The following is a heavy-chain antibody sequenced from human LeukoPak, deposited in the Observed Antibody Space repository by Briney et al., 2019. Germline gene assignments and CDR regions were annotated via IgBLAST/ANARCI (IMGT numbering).Heavy chain of an antibody. CDR2: ISGSGGST. CDR1: GFTFSSYA. Sequence: GGSLRLSCAASGFTFSSYAMSWVRQAPGKGLEWVSAISGSGGSTYYADSVKGRFTISRDNSKNTLYLQRNSLRAEDTAVYYCAKAGMSMYYYDSSGYYAFDYWGQGTLVTVSS. D-gene: IGHD3-22*01. V-gene: IGHV3-23*01. CDR3: AKAGMSMYYYDSSGYYAFDY. J-gene: IGHJ4*02.